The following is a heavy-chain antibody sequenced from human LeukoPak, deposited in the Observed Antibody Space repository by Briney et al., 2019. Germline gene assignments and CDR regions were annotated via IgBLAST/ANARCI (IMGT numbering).Heavy chain of an antibody. CDR1: RGSISSSSYY. V-gene: IGHV4-39*01. D-gene: IGHD3-10*01. J-gene: IGHJ3*02. Sequence: SETLSLTCPVSRGSISSSSYYWGWIRRPPGKGLEWIGSIFYSGNTFYNPSLKSRVTISVDTAKNQFSLKLSSVTAADTSMYFCARHYHYGSGRYMPFDIWGQGTMVTVSS. CDR3: ARHYHYGSGRYMPFDI. CDR2: IFYSGNT.